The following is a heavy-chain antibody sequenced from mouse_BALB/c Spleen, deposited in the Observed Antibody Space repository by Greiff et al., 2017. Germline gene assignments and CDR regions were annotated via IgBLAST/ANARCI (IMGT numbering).Heavy chain of an antibody. Sequence: EVKLVESGGGLVQPGGSLKLSCAASGFTFSSYTMSWVRQTPEKRLEWVAYISNGGGSTYYPDTVKGRFTISRDNAKNTLYLQMSSLKSEDTAMYYCARGRTWYPYAMDYWGQGTSVTVSS. CDR2: ISNGGGST. V-gene: IGHV5-12-2*01. D-gene: IGHD1-1*02. CDR3: ARGRTWYPYAMDY. J-gene: IGHJ4*01. CDR1: GFTFSSYT.